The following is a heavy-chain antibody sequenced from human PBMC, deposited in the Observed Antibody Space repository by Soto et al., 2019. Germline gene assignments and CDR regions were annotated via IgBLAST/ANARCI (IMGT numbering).Heavy chain of an antibody. CDR2: IYYSGST. CDR1: GGSISSGGYY. CDR3: ARGVRGRKIFDY. D-gene: IGHD3-10*01. J-gene: IGHJ4*02. Sequence: SETLSLTCTVSGGSISSGGYYWSWIRQHPGKGLEWIGYIYYSGSTYYNPSLKSRVTISVDTSKNQFSLNLSSVTAAGTAVYYCARGVRGRKIFDYWGPGTLVTVSS. V-gene: IGHV4-31*03.